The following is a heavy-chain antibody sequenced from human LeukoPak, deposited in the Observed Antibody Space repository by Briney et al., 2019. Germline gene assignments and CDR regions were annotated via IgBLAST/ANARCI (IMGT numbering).Heavy chain of an antibody. D-gene: IGHD3-10*01. CDR2: IRSKANSYAT. Sequence: GGSLRLSCAASGFTFSGSAMHWVRQASGKGLEWVGRIRSKANSYATAYAASVKGRFAISRDDSKNTAYLQMNSLKTEDTAVYYCKGIFYGMDVWGQGTTVTVSS. CDR3: KGIFYGMDV. J-gene: IGHJ6*02. V-gene: IGHV3-73*01. CDR1: GFTFSGSA.